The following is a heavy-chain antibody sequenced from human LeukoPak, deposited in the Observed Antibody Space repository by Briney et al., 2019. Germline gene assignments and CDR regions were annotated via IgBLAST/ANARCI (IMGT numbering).Heavy chain of an antibody. J-gene: IGHJ3*02. CDR1: GYTFTTYW. V-gene: IGHV5-51*01. D-gene: IGHD4-23*01. CDR3: AKRSTVTRYAFDI. Sequence: GASVKVSCKASGYTFTTYWIGWVRQMPGKGLEWMGIIYPGDSETRYSPSFQGQVTISVDKSISTAYLQWSRLQASDTAIYYCAKRSTVTRYAFDIWGQGTMVTVSS. CDR2: IYPGDSET.